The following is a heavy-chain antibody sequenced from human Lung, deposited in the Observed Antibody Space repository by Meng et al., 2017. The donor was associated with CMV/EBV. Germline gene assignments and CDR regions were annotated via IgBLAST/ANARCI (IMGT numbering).Heavy chain of an antibody. Sequence: SXTXSLXXTVSGGSVSSGTYYWSWIRQPPGKGLEWIGYVYYAGSTNYNPSLESRVTISVNTSKNQFSLKMTSVTAADTATYYCARFATTVLTTWGPGTLVTVSS. CDR2: VYYAGST. V-gene: IGHV4-61*01. CDR3: ARFATTVLTT. D-gene: IGHD4-17*01. J-gene: IGHJ4*02. CDR1: GGSVSSGTYY.